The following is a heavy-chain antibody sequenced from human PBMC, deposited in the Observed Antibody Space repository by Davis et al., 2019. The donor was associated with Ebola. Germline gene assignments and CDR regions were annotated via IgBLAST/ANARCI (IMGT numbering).Heavy chain of an antibody. CDR2: ISSSGSTI. D-gene: IGHD2-15*01. Sequence: PGGSLRLSCAASGFTFSDYYMSWIRQAPGKGLEWVSYISSSGSTIYYADSVKGRFTISRDNAKNSLYLQMNSLRAEDTAVYYCARGYCSGGRISYYYYYYMDVWGKGTTVTVSS. CDR1: GFTFSDYY. CDR3: ARGYCSGGRISYYYYYYMDV. J-gene: IGHJ6*03. V-gene: IGHV3-11*01.